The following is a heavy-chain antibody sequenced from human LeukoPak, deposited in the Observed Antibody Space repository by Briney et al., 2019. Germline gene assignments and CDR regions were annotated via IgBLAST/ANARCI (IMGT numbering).Heavy chain of an antibody. CDR2: MNTNSGNT. Sequence: ASVKVSCKASGYPFTRYNVNWVRQATGQGLEWMGWMNTNSGNTGYSQNFQGRVTMTRDTSISTAYMELSSLMSEDTAVYYCARGLPKAVFGMVIEDWGQGTLVTVSS. D-gene: IGHD3-3*01. V-gene: IGHV1-8*01. CDR3: ARGLPKAVFGMVIED. CDR1: GYPFTRYN. J-gene: IGHJ1*01.